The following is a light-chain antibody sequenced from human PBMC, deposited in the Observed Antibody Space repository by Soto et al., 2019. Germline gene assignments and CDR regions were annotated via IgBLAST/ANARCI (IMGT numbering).Light chain of an antibody. CDR3: QARDSSIVV. J-gene: IGLJ2*01. CDR2: QDT. V-gene: IGLV3-1*01. CDR1: KLGDKY. Sequence: SYELTQPPSVSVSPGQTASITCSGDKLGDKYACWYQQKPGQSPVLVIYQDTKRPSGIPERFSGSNSGNTATLTISGTQALDEADYYCQARDSSIVVFGGGTKVIVL.